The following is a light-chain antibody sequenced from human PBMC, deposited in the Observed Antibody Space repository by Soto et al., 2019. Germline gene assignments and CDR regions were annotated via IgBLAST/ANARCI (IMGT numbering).Light chain of an antibody. Sequence: DIQMTQSPSSLSASVGDRVTITCRASQSISSYLNWYQEKPGKAPKLLIYEASSLQSGVPSRFSGSGSGTEFTLTISSLQPDDFATYYCQQYNTYPWTFGQGTKVDIK. CDR2: EAS. V-gene: IGKV1-5*01. J-gene: IGKJ1*01. CDR3: QQYNTYPWT. CDR1: QSISSY.